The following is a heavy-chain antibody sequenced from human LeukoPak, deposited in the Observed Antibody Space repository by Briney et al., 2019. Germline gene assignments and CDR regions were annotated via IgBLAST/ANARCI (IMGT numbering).Heavy chain of an antibody. CDR3: ASWAQSSGY. CDR1: GFTFSSYA. D-gene: IGHD3-10*01. J-gene: IGHJ4*02. Sequence: GGSLRLSCAASGFTFSSYAMSWVRQAPGKGLEWVANIKQDGSEKYYVDSVKGRFTISRDNAKNSLYLQMNSLRAEDTAVYYCASWAQSSGYWGQGTLVTVSS. CDR2: IKQDGSEK. V-gene: IGHV3-7*01.